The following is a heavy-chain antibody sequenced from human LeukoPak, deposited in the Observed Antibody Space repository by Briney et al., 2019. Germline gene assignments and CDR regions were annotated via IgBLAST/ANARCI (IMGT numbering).Heavy chain of an antibody. Sequence: GGSLRLSCAASGFTFSSSAMNWVRQAPGKGLEWVSYISSSSSTIYYTDSVKGRFTISRDNAKNSLYLQMNSLRDEDTAVYYCARPTYGDYGMDVWGQGTTVTVSS. D-gene: IGHD4-17*01. J-gene: IGHJ6*02. CDR1: GFTFSSSA. CDR3: ARPTYGDYGMDV. CDR2: ISSSSSTI. V-gene: IGHV3-48*02.